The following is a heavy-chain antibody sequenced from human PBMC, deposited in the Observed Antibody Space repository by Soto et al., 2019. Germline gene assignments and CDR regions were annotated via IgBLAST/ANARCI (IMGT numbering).Heavy chain of an antibody. CDR2: IYYSGST. D-gene: IGHD4-17*01. Sequence: ASETLSLTCTVSGGSISSGGYYWSWIRQHPGKGLEWIGYIYYSGSTYYNPSLKSRVTISVDTSKNQFSLKLSSVTAADTAVYYCARDRKTVASGNYFDYWGQGTLVTVSS. J-gene: IGHJ4*02. CDR1: GGSISSGGYY. CDR3: ARDRKTVASGNYFDY. V-gene: IGHV4-31*03.